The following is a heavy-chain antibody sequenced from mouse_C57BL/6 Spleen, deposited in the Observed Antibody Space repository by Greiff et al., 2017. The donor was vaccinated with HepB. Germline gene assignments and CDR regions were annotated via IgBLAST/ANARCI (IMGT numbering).Heavy chain of an antibody. CDR3: ARDRGMTPWYFDV. D-gene: IGHD2-13*01. CDR1: GFTFSSYA. CDR2: ISDGGSYT. V-gene: IGHV5-4*01. Sequence: EVKLMESGGGLVKPGGSLKLSCAASGFTFSSYAMSWVRQTPEKRLEWVATISDGGSYTYYPDNVKGRFTISRDNAKNNLYLQMSHLKSEDTAMYYCARDRGMTPWYFDVWGTGTTVTVSS. J-gene: IGHJ1*03.